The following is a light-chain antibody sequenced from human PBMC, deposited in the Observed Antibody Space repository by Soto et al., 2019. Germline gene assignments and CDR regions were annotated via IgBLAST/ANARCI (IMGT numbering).Light chain of an antibody. CDR3: QQYGSSGT. V-gene: IGKV3-20*01. J-gene: IGKJ1*01. CDR1: ESVRTF. Sequence: DTVLTQSPGSLSLSPGERATLTCRASESVRTFLAWYQQKPGHAPRLLIYAASNRATGIPDRFSGSGSGTDFTLTISRLEPEDFAVYYCQQYGSSGTFGQGTKVDIK. CDR2: AAS.